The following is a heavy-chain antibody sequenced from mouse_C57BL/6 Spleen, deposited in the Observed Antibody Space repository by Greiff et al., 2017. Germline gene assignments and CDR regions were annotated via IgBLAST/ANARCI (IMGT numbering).Heavy chain of an antibody. Sequence: QVQLQQSGAELVKPGASVKISCTASGYAFSSYWMNWVKQRPGKGLEWIGKIYPGAGDTNYNGKFKGKATRTADKSSSTAYMQLSSLTSEDSAVYFCARSEDYDPLAYWGQGTLVTVSA. CDR2: IYPGAGDT. CDR1: GYAFSSYW. J-gene: IGHJ3*01. V-gene: IGHV1-80*01. D-gene: IGHD1-1*01. CDR3: ARSEDYDPLAY.